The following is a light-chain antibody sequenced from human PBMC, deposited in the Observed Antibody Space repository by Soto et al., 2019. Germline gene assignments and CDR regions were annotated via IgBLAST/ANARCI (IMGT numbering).Light chain of an antibody. CDR1: QSIANF. CDR3: QQYEDLPLT. J-gene: IGKJ4*01. V-gene: IGKV1-33*01. CDR2: DAS. Sequence: DVQMTQSPSSLSASVGDRVIITCKENQSIANFLNWFQHKPGEAPKLLISDASHLELGVPSRFSGSRSGTDFVLDISNLQSEDVATYFCQQYEDLPLTFGGGTKVDI.